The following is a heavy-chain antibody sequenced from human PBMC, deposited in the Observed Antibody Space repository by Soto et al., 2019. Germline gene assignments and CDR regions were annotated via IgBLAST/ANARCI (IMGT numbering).Heavy chain of an antibody. D-gene: IGHD5-12*01. CDR3: AKDIAEYSGYDNDYMDV. J-gene: IGHJ6*03. CDR2: ISGSGGST. Sequence: GGSLRLSCAASGFTFSSYAMSWVRQAPGKGLEWVSAISGSGGSTYYADSVKGRFTISRDNSKNTLYLQMNSLRAEDTAVYYCAKDIAEYSGYDNDYMDVWGKGTTVTVSS. CDR1: GFTFSSYA. V-gene: IGHV3-23*01.